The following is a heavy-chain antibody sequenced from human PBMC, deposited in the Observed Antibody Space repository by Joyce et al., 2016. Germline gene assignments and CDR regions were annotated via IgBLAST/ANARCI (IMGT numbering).Heavy chain of an antibody. CDR1: GYSFSSYW. J-gene: IGHJ1*01. V-gene: IGHV5-51*01. CDR3: GRHDGPEYFRH. CDR2: IYPSDSDT. Sequence: EVQLVQSGAEVKKTGESLKISCRGSGYSFSSYWVAWVRQTPGKGLEWMGLIYPSDSDTIYSPSFRGQVTMSADRSTGTAYLQWNSLKASDTAVYFCGRHDGPEYFRHWGQGTRVTVSS.